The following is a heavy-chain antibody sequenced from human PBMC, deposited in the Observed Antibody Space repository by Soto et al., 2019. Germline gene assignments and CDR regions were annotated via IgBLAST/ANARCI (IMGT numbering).Heavy chain of an antibody. CDR1: GGSISSSNW. Sequence: QVQLQESGPGLVKPSGTLSLTCAVSGGSISSSNWWRWVRQPPGEGLEWIGEIYHSGSTNYNPSLKSRVTISVDKSKNQCSLKLSSVTAADTAVYYCARLGVHSGWENYYGMDVWGQGTTVTVSS. V-gene: IGHV4-4*02. CDR2: IYHSGST. J-gene: IGHJ6*02. D-gene: IGHD6-19*01. CDR3: ARLGVHSGWENYYGMDV.